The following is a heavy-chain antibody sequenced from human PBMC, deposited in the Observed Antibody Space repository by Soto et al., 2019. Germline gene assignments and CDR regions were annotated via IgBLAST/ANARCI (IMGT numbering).Heavy chain of an antibody. J-gene: IGHJ4*02. CDR3: ARDGPYSSSSGVEGFDY. Sequence: QVQLVQSGAEVKKPGSSVKVSCKASGGTFSSYAISWVRQAPGQGLEWMGGIIPIFGTANYAQKFQGRVTITADESTSTADMELSSLRSEDTAVYYCARDGPYSSSSGVEGFDYWGQGTLVTVSS. CDR2: IIPIFGTA. D-gene: IGHD6-6*01. CDR1: GGTFSSYA. V-gene: IGHV1-69*12.